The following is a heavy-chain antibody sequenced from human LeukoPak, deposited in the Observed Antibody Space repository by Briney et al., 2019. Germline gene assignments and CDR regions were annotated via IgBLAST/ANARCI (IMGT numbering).Heavy chain of an antibody. CDR2: ISSSSSSYI. J-gene: IGHJ6*04. V-gene: IGHV3-21*01. CDR3: AELGITMIGGV. Sequence: GWALRLSCVASGFTFTGHSMHWVRQAPGKGLEWVSSISSSSSSYIYYADSVKGRFTISRDNAKNSLYLQMNSLRAEDTAVYYCAELGITMIGGVWGKGTTVTISS. CDR1: GFTFTGHS. D-gene: IGHD3-10*02.